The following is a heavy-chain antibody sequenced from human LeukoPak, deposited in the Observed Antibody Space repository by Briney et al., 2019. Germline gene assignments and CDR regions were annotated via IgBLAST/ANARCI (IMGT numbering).Heavy chain of an antibody. D-gene: IGHD3-9*01. CDR1: GGSFSDYY. CDR2: IYYSGST. V-gene: IGHV4-59*01. J-gene: IGHJ4*02. Sequence: PSETLSLTCAVYGGSFSDYYWSWIRQPPGKGLEWIGYIYYSGSTNYNPPLKSRVTISVDTSKNQFSLKLSSVTAADTAVYYCARGMRYLDWSYDYWGQGTLVTVSS. CDR3: ARGMRYLDWSYDY.